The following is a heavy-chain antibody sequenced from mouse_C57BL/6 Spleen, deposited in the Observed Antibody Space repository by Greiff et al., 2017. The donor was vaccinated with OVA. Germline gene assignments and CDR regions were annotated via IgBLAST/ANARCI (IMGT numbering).Heavy chain of an antibody. CDR1: GYTFTSYW. Sequence: QVQLQQPGAELVRPGTSVKLSCKASGYTFTSYWMPWVKQRPGQGLEWIGVIDPSDSYTNYNQKFKGKATLTVDTSSSTADMQLSSLTSEDSAVYYCARSNGSSYWYFDVWGTGTTVTVSS. D-gene: IGHD1-1*01. CDR2: IDPSDSYT. J-gene: IGHJ1*03. CDR3: ARSNGSSYWYFDV. V-gene: IGHV1-59*01.